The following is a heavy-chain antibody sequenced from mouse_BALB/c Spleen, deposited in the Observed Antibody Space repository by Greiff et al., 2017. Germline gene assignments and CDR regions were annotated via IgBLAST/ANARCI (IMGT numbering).Heavy chain of an antibody. Sequence: VQLKESGAELVRPGTSVKVSCKASGYAFTNYLIEWVKQRPGQGLEWIGVINPGSGGTNYNEKFKGKATLTADKSSSTAYMQLSSLTSDDSAVYFCARRYYGSSYDYWGQGTTLTVSS. CDR1: GYAFTNYL. CDR2: INPGSGGT. CDR3: ARRYYGSSYDY. J-gene: IGHJ2*01. V-gene: IGHV1-54*01. D-gene: IGHD1-1*01.